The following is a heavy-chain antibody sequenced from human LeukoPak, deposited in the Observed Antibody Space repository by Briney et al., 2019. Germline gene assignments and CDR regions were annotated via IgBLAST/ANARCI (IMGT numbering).Heavy chain of an antibody. D-gene: IGHD1-1*01. CDR3: AKVKALDAVASYFDY. CDR1: GFVFSTYA. CDR2: ISSSGDNT. J-gene: IGHJ4*02. Sequence: PGGSLRLSCAASGFVFSTYAMGWVRQAPGKGLEWVSAISSSGDNTYYADSVKGQFTISRDNSKNTLDLQMKSLSAEDTAMYHCAKVKALDAVASYFDYWGQGTLVTVSS. V-gene: IGHV3-23*01.